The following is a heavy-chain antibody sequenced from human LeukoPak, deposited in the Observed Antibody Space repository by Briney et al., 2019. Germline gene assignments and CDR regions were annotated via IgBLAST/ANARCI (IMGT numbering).Heavy chain of an antibody. V-gene: IGHV4-39*07. CDR3: ARDQVQVEAEGFDY. CDR2: IYYSGST. CDR1: GGSISSSSYY. J-gene: IGHJ4*02. Sequence: PSETLSLTCTVSGGSISSSSYYWGWIRQPPGKGLEWTGSIYYSGSTYYNPSLKSRVTISVDTSKNQFSLKLSSVTAADTAVYYCARDQVQVEAEGFDYWGQGTLVTVSS. D-gene: IGHD1-1*01.